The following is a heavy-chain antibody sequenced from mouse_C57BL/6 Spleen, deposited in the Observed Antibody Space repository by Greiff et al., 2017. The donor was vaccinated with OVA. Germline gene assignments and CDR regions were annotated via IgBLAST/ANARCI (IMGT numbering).Heavy chain of an antibody. J-gene: IGHJ3*01. V-gene: IGHV1-82*01. CDR1: GYAFSSSW. CDR2: IYPGDGDT. CDR3: ARSGGAPIAY. D-gene: IGHD3-1*01. Sequence: VKLQESGPELVKPGASVKISCKASGYAFSSSWMNWVKQRPGKGLEWIGRIYPGDGDTNYNGKFKGKATLTADKSSSTAYMQLRSLTAADSAVYFCARSGGAPIAYWGQGTLVTVSA.